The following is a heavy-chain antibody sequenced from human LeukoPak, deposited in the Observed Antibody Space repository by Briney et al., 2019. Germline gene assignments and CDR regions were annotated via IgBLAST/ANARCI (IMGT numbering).Heavy chain of an antibody. CDR2: INSDGSGT. D-gene: IGHD3-10*02. V-gene: IGHV3-74*01. J-gene: IGHJ6*04. CDR3: AELGITMIGGV. Sequence: GGSLRLSCAASGFTFSTYWMHWVRQAPGKGLVWLSRINSDGSGTSYADSVKGRFTISRDNAKNTLYLHMNSLRAEDTAVYYCAELGITMIGGVWGKGTTVTISS. CDR1: GFTFSTYW.